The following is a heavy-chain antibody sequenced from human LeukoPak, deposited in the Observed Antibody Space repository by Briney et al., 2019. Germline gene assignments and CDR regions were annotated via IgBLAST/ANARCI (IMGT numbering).Heavy chain of an antibody. CDR1: GFTFSSYA. Sequence: PGGSLRLSCAASGFTFSSYAMSWVRQAPGKGLEWVSAISGSGGSTYHADSVKGRFTNSRDNSKNTLYLQMNSLRAEDTAVYYCAKRGFGELLIPRWGQGTLVTVSS. D-gene: IGHD3-10*01. J-gene: IGHJ4*02. V-gene: IGHV3-23*01. CDR3: AKRGFGELLIPR. CDR2: ISGSGGST.